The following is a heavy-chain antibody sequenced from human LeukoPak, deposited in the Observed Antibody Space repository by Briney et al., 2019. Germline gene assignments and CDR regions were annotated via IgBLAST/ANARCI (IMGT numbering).Heavy chain of an antibody. V-gene: IGHV1-46*03. CDR2: INPSGDST. CDR1: GYTFTSYY. J-gene: IGHJ3*02. D-gene: IGHD3-22*01. Sequence: GASVKVSCKASGYTFTSYYMHWVRQAPGQGLEWMGIINPSGDSTSYAQKFQGRVTMTRDTSTSTVYMELSSLRSEDTAVYYCARSGQSVNYYDSSGYHIDAFDIWGQGTMVTDSS. CDR3: ARSGQSVNYYDSSGYHIDAFDI.